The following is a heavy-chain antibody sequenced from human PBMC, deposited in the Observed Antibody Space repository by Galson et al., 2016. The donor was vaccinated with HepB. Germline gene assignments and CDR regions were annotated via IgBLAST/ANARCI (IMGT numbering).Heavy chain of an antibody. CDR2: ISASGGTT. V-gene: IGHV3-23*01. CDR1: DFTFFNYA. Sequence: SLRLSCAASDFTFFNYAMCWVRQAPGKGLEWVSSISASGGTTSYADSVKGRFTISKDNSKNTLFVQVNGLRADDTAVYYCAKAGFPMFRGDQYYFDFWGQGTLVTVSS. D-gene: IGHD3-10*01. CDR3: AKAGFPMFRGDQYYFDF. J-gene: IGHJ4*02.